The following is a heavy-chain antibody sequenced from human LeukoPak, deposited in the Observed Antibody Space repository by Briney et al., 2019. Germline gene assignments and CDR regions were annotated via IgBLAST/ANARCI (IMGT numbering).Heavy chain of an antibody. CDR1: GGSISSGGYY. CDR3: ARGRKWRRDY. CDR2: IYHSGST. V-gene: IGHV4-30-2*01. D-gene: IGHD5-12*01. J-gene: IGHJ4*02. Sequence: SETLSLTCTVSGGSISSGGYYWSWIRQPPGKGLEWIGYIYHSGSTYYNPSLKSRVTISVDTSKNQFSLKLSSVTAADTAVYYCARGRKWRRDYWGQGTLVTVSS.